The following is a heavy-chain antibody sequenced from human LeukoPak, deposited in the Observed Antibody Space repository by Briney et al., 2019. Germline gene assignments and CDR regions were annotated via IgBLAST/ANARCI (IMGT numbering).Heavy chain of an antibody. J-gene: IGHJ6*03. CDR1: GFTFSTYW. V-gene: IGHV3-15*01. D-gene: IGHD3-10*01. CDR2: IKSKTDGGTT. Sequence: GGSLRLSCAASGFTFSTYWMTWVRQAPGKGLEWVGRIKSKTDGGTTDYAAPVKGRFTISRDDSKNTLYLQMNSLKTEDTAVYYCTTVTAYYGSGSYYNPEDYYYYYMDVWGKGTTVTISS. CDR3: TTVTAYYGSGSYYNPEDYYYYYMDV.